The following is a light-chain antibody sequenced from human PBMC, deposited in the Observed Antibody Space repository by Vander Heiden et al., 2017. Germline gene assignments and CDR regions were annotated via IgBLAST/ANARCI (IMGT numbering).Light chain of an antibody. J-gene: IGKJ2*01. CDR2: SAS. Sequence: DIQRTQSPSSLSASVGDRVTITCRASQSISSYLNWYQQKSGKAPELLIYSASSLQGGVPSRFSGSGAGTDFTLTISSRQPEDSATYYWQQSYSTYTFGQWTKLEIK. V-gene: IGKV1-39*01. CDR3: QQSYSTYT. CDR1: QSISSY.